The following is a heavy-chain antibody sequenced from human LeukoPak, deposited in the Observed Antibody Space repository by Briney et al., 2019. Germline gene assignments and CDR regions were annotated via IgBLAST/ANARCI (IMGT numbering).Heavy chain of an antibody. J-gene: IGHJ4*02. D-gene: IGHD6-19*01. Sequence: GGSLRLSCVASGFTFSNYWMHWVRQAPGKGLVWVSRLSSDGSSTNYADSVKGRFTISRDNAKNTLHLQMNSLRAEDTAVYYCARAGYSSGWYYFDNWGQGILVTVSS. CDR1: GFTFSNYW. CDR3: ARAGYSSGWYYFDN. CDR2: LSSDGSST. V-gene: IGHV3-74*01.